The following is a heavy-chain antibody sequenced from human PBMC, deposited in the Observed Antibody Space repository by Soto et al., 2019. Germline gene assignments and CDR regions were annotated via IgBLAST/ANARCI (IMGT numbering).Heavy chain of an antibody. CDR2: VSSSGNT. J-gene: IGHJ6*02. Sequence: QVQLQESGPGLVKPSETLSLTCTVSGGSMVNYYWFWIRQPPGKGLEWIGRVSSSGNTNDNPSLKSRATMSIDTSRNQFSLRLSSVTAADTAVYYCARADYDILTGSYAMDVWGQGTTVTVSS. CDR3: ARADYDILTGSYAMDV. V-gene: IGHV4-4*07. D-gene: IGHD3-9*01. CDR1: GGSMVNYY.